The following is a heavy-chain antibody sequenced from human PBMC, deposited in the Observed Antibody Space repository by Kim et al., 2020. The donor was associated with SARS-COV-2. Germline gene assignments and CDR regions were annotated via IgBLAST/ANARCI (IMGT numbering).Heavy chain of an antibody. CDR2: ISPYNGKT. D-gene: IGHD1-7*01. Sequence: ASVKVSCKASGYTFTNFAISWVRQAPGHGLEWMGWISPYNGKTDYAQKFQGKITMTADTSTSTVYMELRSLSSDDTAIFYCAREELYYYFTMDVWGQGTT. CDR1: GYTFTNFA. V-gene: IGHV1-18*01. J-gene: IGHJ6*02. CDR3: AREELYYYFTMDV.